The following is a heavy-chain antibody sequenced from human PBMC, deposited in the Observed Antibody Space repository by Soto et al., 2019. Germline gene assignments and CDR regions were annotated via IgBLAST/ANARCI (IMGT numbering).Heavy chain of an antibody. V-gene: IGHV1-3*01. CDR2: INAGNGNT. Sequence: QVQLVQSGAEVKKPGASVKVSCKASGYTFTSYAMHWVRQAPGQRLEWMGWINAGNGNTKYSQKFQGRVTITRDTSASTAYMELSSLRSEDTAVYYCARDSWSYYYYGMDVWGQGTTGTVSS. CDR3: ARDSWSYYYYGMDV. CDR1: GYTFTSYA. J-gene: IGHJ6*02.